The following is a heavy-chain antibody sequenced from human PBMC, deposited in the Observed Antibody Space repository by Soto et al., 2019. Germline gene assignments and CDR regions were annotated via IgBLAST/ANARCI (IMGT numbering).Heavy chain of an antibody. D-gene: IGHD5-18*01. CDR1: GCSISSSSYY. Sequence: SETLSLTFTVSGCSISSSSYYGGWIRQPPGKGLEWIGSIYYSGSTYYNPSLKSRVTISVDTSKNQFSLKLSSVTAADTAVYYCARKTNTAMAPHYYYGMDVWGQGTTVTVSS. J-gene: IGHJ6*02. V-gene: IGHV4-39*01. CDR3: ARKTNTAMAPHYYYGMDV. CDR2: IYYSGST.